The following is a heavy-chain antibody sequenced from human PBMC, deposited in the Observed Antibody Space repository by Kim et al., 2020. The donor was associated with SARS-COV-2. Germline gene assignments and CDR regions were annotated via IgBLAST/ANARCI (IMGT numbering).Heavy chain of an antibody. CDR3: ARMDSGYEVDAFDV. CDR1: GFTFSDYY. J-gene: IGHJ3*01. Sequence: GGSLRLSCAASGFTFSDYYMSWIRQAPGKGLEWVSYISSSSLYTSYADSVKGRFTISRDNARNSVSLQMNSLKAADTAVYFCARMDSGYEVDAFDVWGQG. V-gene: IGHV3-11*06. CDR2: ISSSSLYT. D-gene: IGHD5-12*01.